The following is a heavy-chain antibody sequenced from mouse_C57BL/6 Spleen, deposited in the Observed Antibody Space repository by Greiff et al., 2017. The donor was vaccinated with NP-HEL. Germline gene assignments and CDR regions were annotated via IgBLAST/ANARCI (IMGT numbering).Heavy chain of an antibody. CDR2: ISSGGSYT. Sequence: EVQRVESGGDLVKPGGSLKLSCAASGFTFSSYGMSWVRQTPDKRLEWVATISSGGSYTYYPDSVKGRFTISRDNAKNTLYLQMSSLKSEDTAMYYCASYDYDDDADWYFDVWGTGTTVTVSS. V-gene: IGHV5-6*01. CDR3: ASYDYDDDADWYFDV. CDR1: GFTFSSYG. D-gene: IGHD2-4*01. J-gene: IGHJ1*03.